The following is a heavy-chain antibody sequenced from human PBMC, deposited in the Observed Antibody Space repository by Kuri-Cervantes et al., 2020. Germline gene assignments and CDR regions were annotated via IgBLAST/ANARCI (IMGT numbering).Heavy chain of an antibody. J-gene: IGHJ4*02. D-gene: IGHD3-16*02. V-gene: IGHV3-30-3*01. CDR1: GFTFSSYA. CDR2: ISYDGSNK. Sequence: LSLTCAASGFTFSSYAMHWVRQAPGKGLEWVAVISYDGSNKYYADSVKDRFTISRDNSKNTLYLQMNSLGAEDTAVYYCAREGYDYVWGSYRYFDYWGQGTLVTVSS. CDR3: AREGYDYVWGSYRYFDY.